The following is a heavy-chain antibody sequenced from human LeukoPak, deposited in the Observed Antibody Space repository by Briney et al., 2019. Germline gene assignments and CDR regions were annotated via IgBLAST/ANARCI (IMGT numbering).Heavy chain of an antibody. Sequence: SETLSLTCTVSGGSISSYYWSWIRQPPGKGLEWIGYIYYSGSTNYNPSLKSRVTISVDTSKNQFSLKLSSVTAADTAVYYCARSYRNYYPFDYWGQGTLVTVSS. CDR1: GGSISSYY. CDR3: ARSYRNYYPFDY. D-gene: IGHD4-11*01. V-gene: IGHV4-59*01. J-gene: IGHJ4*02. CDR2: IYYSGST.